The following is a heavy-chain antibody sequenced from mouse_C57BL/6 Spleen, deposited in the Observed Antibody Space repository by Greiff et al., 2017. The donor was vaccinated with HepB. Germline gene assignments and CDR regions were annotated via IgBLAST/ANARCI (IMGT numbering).Heavy chain of an antibody. Sequence: EVQLQESGPGLVKPSQSLSLTCSVTGYSITSGYYWNWIRQFPGNKLEWMGYISYDGSNNYNPSLKNRISITRDTSKNQFFLKLNSVTTEDTATYYCARVGNDGYPYYYAMDYWGQGTSVTVSS. V-gene: IGHV3-6*01. CDR1: GYSITSGYY. J-gene: IGHJ4*01. D-gene: IGHD2-3*01. CDR2: ISYDGSN. CDR3: ARVGNDGYPYYYAMDY.